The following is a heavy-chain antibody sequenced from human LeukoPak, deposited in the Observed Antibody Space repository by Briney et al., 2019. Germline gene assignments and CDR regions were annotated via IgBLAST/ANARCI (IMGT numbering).Heavy chain of an antibody. D-gene: IGHD3-10*01. V-gene: IGHV4-61*02. CDR3: ARGNLDKLRYYYYMDV. CDR1: GGSISSGSYY. J-gene: IGHJ6*03. CDR2: IYTSGST. Sequence: SETLSLTCTVSGGSISSGSYYWSWIRQPAGKGLEWIGRIYTSGSTNYNPSLKSRVTISVDTSKNQFSLKLSSVTAADTAVYYCARGNLDKLRYYYYMDVWGKGTTVTVSS.